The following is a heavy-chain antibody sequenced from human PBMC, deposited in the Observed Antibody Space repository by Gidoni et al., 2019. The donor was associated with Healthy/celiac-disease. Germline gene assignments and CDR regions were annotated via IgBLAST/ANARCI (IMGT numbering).Heavy chain of an antibody. CDR3: ARGASIGYCSGGSCYSITTPQDFDY. Sequence: LEWVAVIWYDGSNKYYADSVKGRFTISRDNSKNTLYLQMNSLRAEDTAVYYCARGASIGYCSGGSCYSITTPQDFDYWGQGTLVTVSS. J-gene: IGHJ4*02. D-gene: IGHD2-15*01. CDR2: IWYDGSNK. V-gene: IGHV3-33*01.